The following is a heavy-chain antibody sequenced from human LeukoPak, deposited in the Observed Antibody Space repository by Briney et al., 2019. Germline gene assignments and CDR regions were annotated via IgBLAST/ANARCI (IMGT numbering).Heavy chain of an antibody. V-gene: IGHV3-48*02. D-gene: IGHD2-2*01. CDR2: ISSSSSTV. Sequence: GGSLRLSCAASGFTFSSYSMNWVRQAPGKGLEWVSYISSSSSTVYYADSVKGRFTISRDNAKNSLYLQMNSLRDEDTAVYYCATSPDDIVVVPAARIDYWGQGTLVTVSS. CDR1: GFTFSSYS. CDR3: ATSPDDIVVVPAARIDY. J-gene: IGHJ4*02.